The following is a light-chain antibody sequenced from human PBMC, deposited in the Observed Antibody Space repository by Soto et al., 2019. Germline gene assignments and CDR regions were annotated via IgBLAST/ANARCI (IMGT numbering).Light chain of an antibody. J-gene: IGKJ3*01. Sequence: EIVLTQSPGTLSLSPGERATLSCRASQSVSSSYLAWYQQKPGQAPRLLIYGASSRATDIPDRFSGSGSGTDLPLTISRLETEDFAVYYCQQYGSSLFTFGPGTKVDIK. V-gene: IGKV3-20*01. CDR3: QQYGSSLFT. CDR1: QSVSSSY. CDR2: GAS.